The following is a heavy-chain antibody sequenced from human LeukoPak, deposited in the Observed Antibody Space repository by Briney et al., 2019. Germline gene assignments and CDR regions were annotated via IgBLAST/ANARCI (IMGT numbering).Heavy chain of an antibody. J-gene: IGHJ4*02. D-gene: IGHD3-3*01. V-gene: IGHV3-21*01. CDR3: AKPDYDFWSNGVDY. Sequence: GGSLRLSCAASGFSFSTYSMNWVRQAPGKGLEWVSSISTNSYIYYADSVKGRFTISRDNAKNSLYLQMNSLRAEDTAVYYCAKPDYDFWSNGVDYWGQGTLVTVSS. CDR2: ISTNSYI. CDR1: GFSFSTYS.